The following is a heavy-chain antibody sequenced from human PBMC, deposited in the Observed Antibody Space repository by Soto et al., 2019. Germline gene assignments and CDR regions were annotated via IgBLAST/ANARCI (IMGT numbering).Heavy chain of an antibody. J-gene: IGHJ4*02. V-gene: IGHV4-31*03. Sequence: QVQLQESGPGLVEPSQTLSLTCTVSGVSISSPHHNWIWIRQYPGKGLEWIGFIHYSVTTYYNPSLRRRVAISVDPSRNDFSLRLSSVTAADTAVYYCTTGGEASNTGYWGQGTLVTVSS. CDR2: IHYSVTT. CDR1: GVSISSPHHN. CDR3: TTGGEASNTGY. D-gene: IGHD2-8*02.